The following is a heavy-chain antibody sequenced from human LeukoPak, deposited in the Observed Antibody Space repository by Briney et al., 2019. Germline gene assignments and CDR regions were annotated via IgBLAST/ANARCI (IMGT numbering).Heavy chain of an antibody. CDR1: GFTFSSYA. V-gene: IGHV3-30-3*01. D-gene: IGHD2-2*01. J-gene: IGHJ6*02. CDR2: ISYDGSNK. CDR3: ARDRGCSSTSCYPHYYYYYGMDV. Sequence: TGRSLRLSCAASGFTFSSYAMHWVRQAPGKGLEWVVVISYDGSNKYYADSVKGRFTISRDNSKNTLYLQMNSLRAEDTAVYYCARDRGCSSTSCYPHYYYYYGMDVWGQGTTVTVSS.